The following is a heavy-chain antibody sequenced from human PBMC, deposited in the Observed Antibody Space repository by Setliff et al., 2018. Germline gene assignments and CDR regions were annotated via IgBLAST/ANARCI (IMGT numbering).Heavy chain of an antibody. D-gene: IGHD4-17*01. J-gene: IGHJ6*03. CDR2: ISDDGNNE. CDR3: ARGPLGDYADFYYYMDV. V-gene: IGHV3-30*04. CDR1: GFTFSLHA. Sequence: SCAVSGFTFSLHAMHWVRQAPGKGLEWVAVISDDGNNEYYADSVKGRCTISRDNSKNTLYLQTSSPTTEDTAVYYCARGPLGDYADFYYYMDVWGMGTTVTVSS.